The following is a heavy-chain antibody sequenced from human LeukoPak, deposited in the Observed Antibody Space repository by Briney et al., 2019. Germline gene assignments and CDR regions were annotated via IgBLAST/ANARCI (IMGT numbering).Heavy chain of an antibody. CDR2: IKQDGNEK. Sequence: PGGSLRLSCAASGFTFSSYWMSWVRQAPGKGLEWVANIKQDGNEKYYVDSVKGRFTISRDNAKDSLYLQMNSLRAEDTAVYYCARDLPAGSGYCSGGSCGGGQGTLVTVSS. CDR1: GFTFSSYW. CDR3: ARDLPAGSGYCSGGSCG. D-gene: IGHD2-15*01. V-gene: IGHV3-7*01. J-gene: IGHJ4*02.